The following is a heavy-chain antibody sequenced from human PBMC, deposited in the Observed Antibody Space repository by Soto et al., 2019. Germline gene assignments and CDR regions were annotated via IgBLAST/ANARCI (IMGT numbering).Heavy chain of an antibody. D-gene: IGHD4-4*01. CDR1: GFTVSSNY. J-gene: IGHJ3*02. CDR2: IYRGGST. Sequence: GGSLRLSCAASGFTVSSNYMSWVRQAPGKGLEWVSVIYRGGSTNYADSVKGRLTISRDDSKNTLYLQMNSLRAEDTAVYYCTRVMTTADAFDIWGQGTMVTVSS. CDR3: TRVMTTADAFDI. V-gene: IGHV3-66*01.